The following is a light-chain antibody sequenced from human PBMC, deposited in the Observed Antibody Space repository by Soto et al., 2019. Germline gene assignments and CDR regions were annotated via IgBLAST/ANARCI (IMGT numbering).Light chain of an antibody. CDR1: QSVSSY. V-gene: IGKV3-11*01. CDR3: QHRSNWPLT. Sequence: EIVLTQSPATQSLSPGERATLSCRASQSVSSYLAWYQQRPGQAPRLLIYDASNRAPGIPARFSGSGSGTDFTLTVSSLEPEDFAVYYCQHRSNWPLTFGGGTRVEIK. J-gene: IGKJ4*01. CDR2: DAS.